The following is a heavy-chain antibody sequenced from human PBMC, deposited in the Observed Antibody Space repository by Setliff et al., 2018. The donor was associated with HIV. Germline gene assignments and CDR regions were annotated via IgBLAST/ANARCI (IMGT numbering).Heavy chain of an antibody. D-gene: IGHD1-1*01. CDR2: IFYGGNP. J-gene: IGHJ4*02. CDR1: GAPFNGYY. CDR3: AREPDY. Sequence: SETLSLTCAVYGAPFNGYYWAWIRQSPGKGLEWIGNIFYGGNPHYSPSLKSRVTISMDTSRNQFSLKLTSMTAADTAVYYCAREPDYWGQGTLVTVSS. V-gene: IGHV4-34*12.